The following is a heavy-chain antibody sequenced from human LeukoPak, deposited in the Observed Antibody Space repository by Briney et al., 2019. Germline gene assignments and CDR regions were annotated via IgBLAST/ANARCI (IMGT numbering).Heavy chain of an antibody. CDR1: GGSISSGSYY. J-gene: IGHJ3*02. CDR3: AREVGAFDI. V-gene: IGHV4-61*02. D-gene: IGHD1-26*01. Sequence: PSETLSLTCTVSGGSISSGSYYWSWIRQPAGKGLEWIGRIYTSGGTNYNPSLKSRVTISVDTSKNQFSLKLSSVTAADTAVYYCAREVGAFDIWGQGTMVTVSS. CDR2: IYTSGGT.